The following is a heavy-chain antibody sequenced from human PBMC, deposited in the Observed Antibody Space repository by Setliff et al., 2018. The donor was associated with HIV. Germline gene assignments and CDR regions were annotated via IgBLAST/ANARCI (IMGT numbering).Heavy chain of an antibody. V-gene: IGHV4-4*07. J-gene: IGHJ4*02. CDR3: ARWTVGELDHFDS. D-gene: IGHD4-17*01. CDR2: IYSSGST. Sequence: PSETLSLTCTVSGGSINSYYWSWIRQPAGKGLEWIGRIYSSGSTNYNPSLKSRVTMSVDTSKNQISLKLSSVTAADTAVYYCARWTVGELDHFDSWGQGTPVTVSS. CDR1: GGSINSYY.